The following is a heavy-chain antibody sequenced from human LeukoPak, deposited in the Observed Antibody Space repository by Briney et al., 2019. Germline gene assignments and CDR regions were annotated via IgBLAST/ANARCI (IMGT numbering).Heavy chain of an antibody. J-gene: IGHJ6*02. CDR3: ARDSGPAYYYDSSGYYGMDV. Sequence: GGSLRLSCAASGFTVSSNYMSWVRQAPGKGLEWVSVIYSGGSTYYADSVKGRFTISRDNSKNTLYLRMNSLRAEDTAVYYCARDSGPAYYYDSSGYYGMDVWGQGTTVTVSS. CDR2: IYSGGST. V-gene: IGHV3-53*01. CDR1: GFTVSSNY. D-gene: IGHD3-22*01.